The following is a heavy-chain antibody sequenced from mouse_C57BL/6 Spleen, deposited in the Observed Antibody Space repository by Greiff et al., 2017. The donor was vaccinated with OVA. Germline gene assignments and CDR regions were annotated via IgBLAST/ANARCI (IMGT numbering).Heavy chain of an antibody. D-gene: IGHD1-1*01. Sequence: EVKLQESGGGLVKPGGSLKLSCAASGFTFSDYGMHWVRQAPEKGLEWVAYISSGSSTIYYADTVKGRFTIARDNAKNTLFLQMTSLRSEDTAMYYCARQGTVVAHWYFDVWGTGTTVTVSS. CDR2: ISSGSSTI. V-gene: IGHV5-17*01. CDR3: ARQGTVVAHWYFDV. CDR1: GFTFSDYG. J-gene: IGHJ1*03.